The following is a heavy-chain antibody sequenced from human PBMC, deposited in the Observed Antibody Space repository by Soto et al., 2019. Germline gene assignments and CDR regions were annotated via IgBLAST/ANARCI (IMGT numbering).Heavy chain of an antibody. CDR3: ATVAHSTALIDY. CDR2: IYYSGST. D-gene: IGHD6-13*01. J-gene: IGHJ4*02. V-gene: IGHV4-59*01. Sequence: NCTVARGTHGSDYWCRVREPPGKGLEWIRYIYYSGSTNYHPSLKSRVTLSVGTSKNQFSLKLSSVTAPDTAVEDCATVAHSTALIDYWGQGILVTVS. CDR1: RGTHGSDY.